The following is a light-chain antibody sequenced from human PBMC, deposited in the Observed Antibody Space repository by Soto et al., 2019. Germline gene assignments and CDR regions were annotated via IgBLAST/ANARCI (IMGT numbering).Light chain of an antibody. V-gene: IGKV3-20*01. CDR2: GAS. Sequence: EIVWTQSPGTLSLSPGERATLSCRASQSVSTYYLAWYQQKPGQAPRLLIYGASSRATGIPDRFSGTGSGTDFTLTISRLEPADFAVYYCQEYGTSRTFGQGTKVEIK. CDR1: QSVSTYY. CDR3: QEYGTSRT. J-gene: IGKJ1*01.